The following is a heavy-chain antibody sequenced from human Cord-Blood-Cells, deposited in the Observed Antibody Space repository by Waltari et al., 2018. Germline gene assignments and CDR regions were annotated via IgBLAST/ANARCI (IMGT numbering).Heavy chain of an antibody. Sequence: QLQLQESGPGLVKPSETLSLTCTVSGGSISSSSYYWGWIRQPPGKGLEWIGSIYYSVSTYYNPSLKSLVTISVDTSKNQFSLKLSSVTAADTAVYYCARDRTGDDAFDIWGQGTMVTVSS. CDR3: ARDRTGDDAFDI. V-gene: IGHV4-39*07. J-gene: IGHJ3*02. D-gene: IGHD7-27*01. CDR1: GGSISSSSYY. CDR2: IYYSVST.